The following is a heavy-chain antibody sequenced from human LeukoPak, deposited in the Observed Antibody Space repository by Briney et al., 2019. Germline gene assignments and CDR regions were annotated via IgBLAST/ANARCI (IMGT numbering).Heavy chain of an antibody. J-gene: IGHJ4*02. CDR3: ARGPNFGSRVDYFDY. CDR1: GFILRSHW. D-gene: IGHD5-12*01. CDR2: IKQDGSEE. Sequence: PGGSLRLSCAASGFILRSHWMSWVRQAPGRGLEWVAHIKQDGSEEQYVDSVEGRFILSRDDAKNSVYLQMNSLRVDDTAVYHCARGPNFGSRVDYFDYWGQGTLVTVSS. V-gene: IGHV3-7*01.